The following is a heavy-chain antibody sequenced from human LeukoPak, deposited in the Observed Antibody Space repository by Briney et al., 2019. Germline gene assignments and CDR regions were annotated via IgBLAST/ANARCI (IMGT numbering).Heavy chain of an antibody. J-gene: IGHJ6*03. Sequence: ASVKVSCKASGYTFTSYGISWVRQAPGQGLEWVGWISAYNGNTNYAQKLQGRVTMTTDTSTSTAYMELRSLRSDDTAVYHCARPNRDTAMVNYYYYMDVWGKGTTVTVSS. CDR1: GYTFTSYG. D-gene: IGHD5-18*01. CDR3: ARPNRDTAMVNYYYYMDV. CDR2: ISAYNGNT. V-gene: IGHV1-18*01.